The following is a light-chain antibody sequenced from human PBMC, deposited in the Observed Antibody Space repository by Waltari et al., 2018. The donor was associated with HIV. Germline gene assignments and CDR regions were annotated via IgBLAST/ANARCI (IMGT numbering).Light chain of an antibody. CDR3: ATWDDSPSGVL. V-gene: IGLV1-47*01. Sequence: SVLTQPPSASGTPGQRVTISCSGSSSNIGSNYVFWYQQVPGTAPKLLLYRNDQRPSGVPDRFSGSTSGTSASLAISGLRPEDEADYYCATWDDSPSGVLFGGGTKLTVL. CDR2: RND. CDR1: SSNIGSNY. J-gene: IGLJ2*01.